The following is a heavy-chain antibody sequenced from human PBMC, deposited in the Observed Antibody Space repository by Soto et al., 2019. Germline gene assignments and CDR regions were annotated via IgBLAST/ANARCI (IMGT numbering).Heavy chain of an antibody. CDR2: ISGRGSST. Sequence: GGSLRLSYAASGFTFSSYAMSWVRQAPGKGLEWVSGISGRGSSTYYADSVKGRFTISRDNAKNTLYLQMNSLRAEDTAVYYCATARQYSSSWSDAFDIWGQGTMVTVSS. V-gene: IGHV3-23*01. J-gene: IGHJ3*02. CDR3: ATARQYSSSWSDAFDI. CDR1: GFTFSSYA. D-gene: IGHD6-13*01.